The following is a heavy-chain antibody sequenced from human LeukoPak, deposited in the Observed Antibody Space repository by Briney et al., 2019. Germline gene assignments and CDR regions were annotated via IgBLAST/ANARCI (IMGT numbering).Heavy chain of an antibody. CDR1: GFSLSTRGMR. Sequence: SGPALVHPTATLTLTCTFSGFSLSTRGMRVSWIRQPPGKALEWLARIEWDDDKFYSTSLKTRLTISKDTSKTQVVLTMPNMDPVDTATYSCALNYYDSSGYYPTNWNDYWGQGTLVTVSS. V-gene: IGHV2-70*04. CDR3: ALNYYDSSGYYPTNWNDY. D-gene: IGHD3-22*01. CDR2: IEWDDDK. J-gene: IGHJ4*02.